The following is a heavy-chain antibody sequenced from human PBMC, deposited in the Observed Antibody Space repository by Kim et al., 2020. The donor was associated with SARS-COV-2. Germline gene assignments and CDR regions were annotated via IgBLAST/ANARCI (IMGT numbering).Heavy chain of an antibody. CDR2: IYHSGST. Sequence: SETLSLTCAVSGGSISSSNWWSWVRQPPGKGLEWIGEIYHSGSTNYNPSLKSRVTISVDKSKNQFSLKLSSVTAADTAVYYCARRSGSYRRDAFDIWGQGTMVTVSS. V-gene: IGHV4-4*02. CDR1: GGSISSSNW. CDR3: ARRSGSYRRDAFDI. D-gene: IGHD1-26*01. J-gene: IGHJ3*02.